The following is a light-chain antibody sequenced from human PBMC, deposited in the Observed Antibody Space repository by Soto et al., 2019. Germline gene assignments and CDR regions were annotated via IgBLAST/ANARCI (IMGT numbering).Light chain of an antibody. V-gene: IGLV2-14*01. Sequence: QSVLTQPASVSGSPGQSITISCTGTSSDVGGYNYVSWYQQHPGKAPKLMIYAVTDRPSGVSSRFSGSKSGNTASLTISGLQAEDEADYYCSSYTSSSTLLGTGTKFTVL. CDR3: SSYTSSSTL. CDR2: AVT. CDR1: SSDVGGYNY. J-gene: IGLJ1*01.